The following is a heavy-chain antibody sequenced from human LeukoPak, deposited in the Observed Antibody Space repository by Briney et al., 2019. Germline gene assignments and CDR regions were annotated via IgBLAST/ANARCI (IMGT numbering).Heavy chain of an antibody. CDR1: GLTLNSYG. Sequence: HSGGSLSLLHAASGLTLNSYGMHWVRQPRGKGVEGVAFIHEEGSDNYHQYSVNGPFTNTRENAQNSLYLQVNSLRAGDTAVDYWARDNGDLVFDYWGQGTLVTGPS. J-gene: IGHJ4*02. CDR2: IHEEGSDN. V-gene: IGHV3-30*02. CDR3: ARDNGDLVFDY. D-gene: IGHD4-17*01.